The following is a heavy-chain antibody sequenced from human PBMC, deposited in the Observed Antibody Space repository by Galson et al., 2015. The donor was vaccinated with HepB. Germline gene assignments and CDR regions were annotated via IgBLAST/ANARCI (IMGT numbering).Heavy chain of an antibody. D-gene: IGHD2/OR15-2a*01. V-gene: IGHV3-23*01. CDR2: ISVSGGTT. Sequence: SLRLSCAASGFTFSNYAMNWVRQAPGKGLEWVSGISVSGGTTYYADSVKGRLTISRDNAKNTLYLQMKSLTAEDTAIYYCAKSIIVRYSYYYYNMDVWGQGTSVTVSS. CDR3: AKSIIVRYSYYYYNMDV. J-gene: IGHJ6*02. CDR1: GFTFSNYA.